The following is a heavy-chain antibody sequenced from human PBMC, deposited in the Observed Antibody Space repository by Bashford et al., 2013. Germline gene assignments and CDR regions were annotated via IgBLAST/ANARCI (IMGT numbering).Heavy chain of an antibody. Sequence: GGSVRLSCEASGFTFSPYGMHWVRQAPGKGLEWVALLSYDTSSEYYADSVKGRFTISRDNSKNTLYLQMSSLRAEDTAVYYCAKVTSSWSKYYYGVDVWGQGTTVTVSS. V-gene: IGHV3-30*18. CDR3: AKVTSSWSKYYYGVDV. J-gene: IGHJ6*02. D-gene: IGHD6-13*01. CDR1: GFTFSPYG. CDR2: LSYDTSSE.